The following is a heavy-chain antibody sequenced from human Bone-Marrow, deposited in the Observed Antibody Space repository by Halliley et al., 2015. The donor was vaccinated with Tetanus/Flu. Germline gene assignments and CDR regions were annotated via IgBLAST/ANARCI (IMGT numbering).Heavy chain of an antibody. J-gene: IGHJ5*02. Sequence: SLRLSCVASGFSFDTYAMSWVRQAPGKGLEWVSGSSGGDNTYYADSVKGRFALSRDNSKSTLYLHMNDLRVEDTAIYYCAKATGYISGGIDLWGQGTLVTVSS. CDR2: SSGGDNT. D-gene: IGHD6-19*01. V-gene: IGHV3-23*01. CDR3: AKATGYISGGIDL. CDR1: GFSFDTYA.